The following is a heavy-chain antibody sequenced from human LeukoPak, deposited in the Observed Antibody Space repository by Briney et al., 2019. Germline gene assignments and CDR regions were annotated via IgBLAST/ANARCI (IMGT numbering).Heavy chain of an antibody. CDR3: AGTLKWLAFDY. J-gene: IGHJ4*02. Sequence: PSETLSLTCTVSDGSISSYYWSWIRQAPGKGLEWIGNIRNSVITNYNPSLKSRVTMSIDTSKNHLSLNLRSLTAADTAVYYCAGTLKWLAFDYWGQGTLVTVSS. CDR2: IRNSVIT. CDR1: DGSISSYY. D-gene: IGHD6-19*01. V-gene: IGHV4-59*01.